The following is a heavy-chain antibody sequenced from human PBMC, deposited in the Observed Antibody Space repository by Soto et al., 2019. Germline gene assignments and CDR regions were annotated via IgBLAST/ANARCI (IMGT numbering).Heavy chain of an antibody. CDR3: ARVSPSSDYYYYGMDV. CDR1: GYTFTSYG. CDR2: INPSGGST. J-gene: IGHJ6*02. D-gene: IGHD6-6*01. V-gene: IGHV1-46*01. Sequence: ASVKVSCKASGYTFTSYGISWVRQAPGQGLEWMGIINPSGGSTSYAQKFQGRVTMTRDTSTSTVYMELSSLRSEDTAVYYCARVSPSSDYYYYGMDVWGQGTTVTVSS.